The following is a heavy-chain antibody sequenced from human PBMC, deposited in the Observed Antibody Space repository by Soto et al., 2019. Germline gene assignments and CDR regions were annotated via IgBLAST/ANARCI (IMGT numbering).Heavy chain of an antibody. J-gene: IGHJ6*02. V-gene: IGHV1-3*01. D-gene: IGHD3-10*01. CDR1: GYTFTSYA. CDR3: ASTPSRGGYYYGMDV. CDR2: INAGNGNT. Sequence: QVQLVQSGAEVKKPGASVKVSCKASGYTFTSYAMHWVRQAPGQRLEWMGWINAGNGNTKYSQKFQGRVTITRDTSAXTAYMELCSLRSEDTAVYYCASTPSRGGYYYGMDVWGQGTTVTVSS.